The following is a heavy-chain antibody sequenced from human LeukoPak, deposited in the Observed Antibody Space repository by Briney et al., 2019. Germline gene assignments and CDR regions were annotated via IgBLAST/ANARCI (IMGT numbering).Heavy chain of an antibody. V-gene: IGHV3-23*01. CDR1: GFTFSSYS. D-gene: IGHD6-13*01. Sequence: GGSLRLSCAASGFTFSSYSMNWVRQAPGKGLEWVSAISGSGGSTYYADSVKGRFTISRDNSKNTLYLQMNSLRAEDTAVYYCAKFARQVSPTAADANWFDPWGQGTLVTVSS. J-gene: IGHJ5*02. CDR3: AKFARQVSPTAADANWFDP. CDR2: ISGSGGST.